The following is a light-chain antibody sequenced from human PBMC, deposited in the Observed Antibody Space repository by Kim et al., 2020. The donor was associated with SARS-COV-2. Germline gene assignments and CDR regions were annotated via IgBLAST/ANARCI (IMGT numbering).Light chain of an antibody. CDR2: WAS. CDR1: QTVLYNSNNKNY. J-gene: IGKJ2*03. CDR3: QQYYSTPPS. Sequence: RATRNCKSSQTVLYNSNNKNYLAWNQQKPGQAPKLLIYWASIRESGVSDRFSGSGSETDFTLTISSLQAEDVAVYYCQQYYSTPPSFGQGTKLEI. V-gene: IGKV4-1*01.